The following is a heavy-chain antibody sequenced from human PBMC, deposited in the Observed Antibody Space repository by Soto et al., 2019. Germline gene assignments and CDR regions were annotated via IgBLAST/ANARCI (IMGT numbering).Heavy chain of an antibody. CDR2: IFHTGTT. CDR3: TTEAYDNSGSLAFDI. J-gene: IGHJ3*02. CDR1: GGPITNYY. Sequence: PSETLSLTCTVSGGPITNYYYSWIRQPPGKGLEWIGYIFHTGTTSCNPSLKSRVTLTVDTSQSQFSLKLNSVTAADTAVYYCTTEAYDNSGSLAFDIWGPGTLVT. V-gene: IGHV4-59*08. D-gene: IGHD3-22*01.